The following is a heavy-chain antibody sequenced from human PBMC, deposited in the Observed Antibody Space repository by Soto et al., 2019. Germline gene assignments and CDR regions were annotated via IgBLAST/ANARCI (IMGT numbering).Heavy chain of an antibody. Sequence: SETLSLTCTVSGGSMNTYYWGWLRQPPGKGLEWVGYIYYSGSTTYSPSLKSRVTISVDTSKNQFSLKLDSVTAADTAVYYWARLGGYYQAFDQWGQGSLVTVSS. CDR2: IYYSGST. D-gene: IGHD3-22*01. CDR1: GGSMNTYY. CDR3: ARLGGYYQAFDQ. V-gene: IGHV4-59*08. J-gene: IGHJ4*02.